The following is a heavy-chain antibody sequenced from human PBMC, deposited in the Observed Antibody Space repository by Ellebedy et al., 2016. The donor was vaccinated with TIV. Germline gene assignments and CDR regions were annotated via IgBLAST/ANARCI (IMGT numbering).Heavy chain of an antibody. V-gene: IGHV4-34*01. D-gene: IGHD6-13*01. CDR1: GGSFSGHY. Sequence: MPSETLSLTCAAYGGSFSGHYWSWIRQPPGKGPEWIGEINDSGTTKYNPSLVSRVTISLDMPKNQFSLKLTSVTAADTAVYYCARDPGYSSSWYPYYYGMDVWGQGTTVTVSS. CDR3: ARDPGYSSSWYPYYYGMDV. J-gene: IGHJ6*02. CDR2: INDSGTT.